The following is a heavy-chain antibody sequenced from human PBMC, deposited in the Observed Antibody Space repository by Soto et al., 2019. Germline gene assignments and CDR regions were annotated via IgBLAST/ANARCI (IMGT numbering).Heavy chain of an antibody. CDR1: GYSFTSYW. Sequence: PGESLKISCKGSGYSFTSYWIGWVCQMPGKGLEWMGIIYPGDSDTRYSPSFQGQVTISVDKSISTAYLQWSSLKASDTAMYYCARHSRLGYCSGGSCRTYYYYGMDVWGQGTTVTVSS. V-gene: IGHV5-51*01. J-gene: IGHJ6*02. CDR3: ARHSRLGYCSGGSCRTYYYYGMDV. D-gene: IGHD2-15*01. CDR2: IYPGDSDT.